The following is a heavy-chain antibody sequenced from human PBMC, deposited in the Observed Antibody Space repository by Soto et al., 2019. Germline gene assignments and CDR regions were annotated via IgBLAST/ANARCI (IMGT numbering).Heavy chain of an antibody. CDR1: VFTVSSNY. V-gene: IGHV3-53*01. J-gene: IGHJ4*02. D-gene: IGHD1-1*01. Sequence: LRLSCAASVFTVSSNYMSWVRQAPGKGLEWVSVIYSGGNTYYADSVKGRFTIPRDNSKNTLYLQVNSLRVEDTAVYYCASSKYRSQFDYWGQGTLVTVSS. CDR2: IYSGGNT. CDR3: ASSKYRSQFDY.